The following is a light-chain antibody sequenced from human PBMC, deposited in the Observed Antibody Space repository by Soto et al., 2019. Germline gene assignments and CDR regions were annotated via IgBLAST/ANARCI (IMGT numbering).Light chain of an antibody. CDR1: SSNIGAGYD. Sequence: QSVLTQPPSVSGAPGQRVTISCTGSSSNIGAGYDVHWYQQLPGTAPKLLIYGNSNRPSGVPDRFSGSKSGTSASLAITGLQDEDEADYCCQSYDSSLSGVVFGGGTQLTVL. V-gene: IGLV1-40*01. CDR3: QSYDSSLSGVV. J-gene: IGLJ2*01. CDR2: GNS.